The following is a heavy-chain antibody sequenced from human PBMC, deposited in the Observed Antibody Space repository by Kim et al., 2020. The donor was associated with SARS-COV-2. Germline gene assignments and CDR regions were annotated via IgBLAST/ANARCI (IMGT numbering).Heavy chain of an antibody. Sequence: GGSLRLSCAASGFTFSSYGMHWVRQAPGKGLEWVAVIWYDGSNKYYADSVKGRFTISRDNSKNTLYLQMNSLRAEDTAVYYCAKGYSSGSYYFDYWGQGTLVTVSS. V-gene: IGHV3-33*06. CDR3: AKGYSSGSYYFDY. CDR2: IWYDGSNK. D-gene: IGHD3-22*01. CDR1: GFTFSSYG. J-gene: IGHJ4*02.